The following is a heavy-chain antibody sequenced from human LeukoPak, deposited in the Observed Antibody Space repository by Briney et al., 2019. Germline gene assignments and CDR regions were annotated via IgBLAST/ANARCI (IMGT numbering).Heavy chain of an antibody. CDR2: IYYSGST. Sequence: SETLSLTCAVTGGSISSTTSYWGWIRHPPGKGLEWIGRIYYSGSTFYNPSLKSRVTISVDTSKNQLSLRLSSVTAADTAVYYCARHGSTDYFDYWGQGTLVTVSS. CDR3: ARHGSTDYFDY. J-gene: IGHJ4*02. CDR1: GGSISSTTSY. V-gene: IGHV4-39*01. D-gene: IGHD2-2*03.